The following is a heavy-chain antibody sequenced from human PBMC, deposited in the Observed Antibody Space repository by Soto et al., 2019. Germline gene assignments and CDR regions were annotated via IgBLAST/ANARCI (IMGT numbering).Heavy chain of an antibody. CDR3: ASVTFGGIVLAH. D-gene: IGHD3-16*01. CDR1: AASFSKYY. J-gene: IGHJ4*02. CDR2: IYFNGNT. Sequence: SETLSLTCSVSAASFSKYYWTWIRQPPGKGLEWIGYIYFNGNTKYNPSLEGRLTISIDTSKKEFSLKLTSVTAADAAVYYCASVTFGGIVLAHWGQGTLVTVSS. V-gene: IGHV4-59*01.